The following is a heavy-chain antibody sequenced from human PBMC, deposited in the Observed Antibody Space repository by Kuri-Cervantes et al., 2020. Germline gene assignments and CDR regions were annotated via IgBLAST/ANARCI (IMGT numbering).Heavy chain of an antibody. D-gene: IGHD3-16*01. CDR3: AKVRITFGGVDAFDI. J-gene: IGHJ3*02. CDR1: GFTFSSYS. Sequence: GGSLRLSCAASGFTFSSYSMNWVRQAPGKGLEWVSSISDNSRYIYYADSVKGRFTISRDNAKNSLYLQMNSLRAEDTALYYCAKVRITFGGVDAFDIWGQGTMVTVSS. CDR2: ISDNSRYI. V-gene: IGHV3-21*04.